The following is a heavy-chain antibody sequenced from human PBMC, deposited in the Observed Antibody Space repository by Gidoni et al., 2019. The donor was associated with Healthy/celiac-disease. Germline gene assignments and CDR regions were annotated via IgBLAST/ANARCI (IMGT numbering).Heavy chain of an antibody. CDR2: IYWDDDK. CDR1: GFSLSTSGVG. D-gene: IGHD5-18*01. Sequence: QITLKESGPTLVKPTQTLTLTCTFSGFSLSTSGVGVGWIRQPPGKALEWLTLIYWDDDKRYSPSLKTRLTITKDTPKNQVVLTMTNMDPVDTATYYCARNTPMVTGGAFDIWGQGTMVTVSS. V-gene: IGHV2-5*02. CDR3: ARNTPMVTGGAFDI. J-gene: IGHJ3*02.